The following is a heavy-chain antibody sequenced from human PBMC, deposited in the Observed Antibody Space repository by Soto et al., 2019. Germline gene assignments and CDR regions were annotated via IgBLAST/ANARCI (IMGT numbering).Heavy chain of an antibody. Sequence: SETLSLTCTVSGGSISSYYLSWIRQPPGKGLEWIGYIYYSGSTNYNPSLKSRVTISVDTSKNQFSLKLSSVTAADTAVYYCARDAPYYDILTGYKYYYYGMDVWGQGTTVTVSS. CDR3: ARDAPYYDILTGYKYYYYGMDV. D-gene: IGHD3-9*01. CDR1: GGSISSYY. J-gene: IGHJ6*02. V-gene: IGHV4-59*01. CDR2: IYYSGST.